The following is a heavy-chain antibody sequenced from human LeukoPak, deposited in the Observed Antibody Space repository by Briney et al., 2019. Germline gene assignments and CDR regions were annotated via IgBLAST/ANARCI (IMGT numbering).Heavy chain of an antibody. D-gene: IGHD6-19*01. V-gene: IGHV3-30*18. CDR2: ISYDGSNK. CDR1: GSTFSSYG. CDR3: AKDSSGWVFGY. J-gene: IGHJ4*02. Sequence: GGSLRLSCAASGSTFSSYGMHWVRQAPGKGLEWVAVISYDGSNKYYADSVKGRFTIYRDNSKNTLYLQMNSLRAEDTAVYYCAKDSSGWVFGYWGQGTLVTVSS.